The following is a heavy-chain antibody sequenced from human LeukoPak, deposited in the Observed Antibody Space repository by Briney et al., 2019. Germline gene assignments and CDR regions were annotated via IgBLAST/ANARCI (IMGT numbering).Heavy chain of an antibody. V-gene: IGHV1-46*01. J-gene: IGHJ4*02. D-gene: IGHD1-26*01. CDR3: ARDMGATGFDY. Sequence: ASVKVSCKASGYTFTSYYMHWVRQAPGQGLEWMGIINPSGGSTSYAQKLQGRVTMTTDTSTSTAYMELRSLRSDDTAVYYCARDMGATGFDYWGQGTLVTVSS. CDR1: GYTFTSYY. CDR2: INPSGGST.